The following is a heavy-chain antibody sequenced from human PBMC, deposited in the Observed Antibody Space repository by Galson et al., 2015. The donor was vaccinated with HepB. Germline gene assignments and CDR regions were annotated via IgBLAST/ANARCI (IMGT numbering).Heavy chain of an antibody. CDR2: ISYDGSNK. Sequence: SLRLSCAASGFTFSSYAMHWVRQAPGKGLEWVAVISYDGSNKYYADSVKGRFTISRDNSKNTLYLQMNSLRAEDTAVYYCARDAVRYCGGDCYSDYWGQGTLVTVSS. V-gene: IGHV3-30-3*01. CDR1: GFTFSSYA. CDR3: ARDAVRYCGGDCYSDY. D-gene: IGHD2-21*02. J-gene: IGHJ4*02.